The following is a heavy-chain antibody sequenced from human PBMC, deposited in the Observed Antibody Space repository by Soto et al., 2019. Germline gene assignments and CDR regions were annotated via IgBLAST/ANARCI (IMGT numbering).Heavy chain of an antibody. D-gene: IGHD3-22*01. CDR1: GGSISSGGYY. J-gene: IGHJ4*02. CDR2: IYYSGST. V-gene: IGHV4-31*03. CDR3: ARVVYDSSGYDFDY. Sequence: SETLSLTCTVSGGSISSGGYYWSWIRQHPGKGLEWIGYIYYSGSTYYNPSLKSRVTISVDTSKNQFSLKLSSVTAADTAVYYCARVVYDSSGYDFDYWGQGTLVTVSS.